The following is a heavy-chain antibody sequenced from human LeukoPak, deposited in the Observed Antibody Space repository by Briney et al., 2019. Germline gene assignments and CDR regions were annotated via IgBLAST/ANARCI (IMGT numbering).Heavy chain of an antibody. CDR1: GFTFSTYS. V-gene: IGHV3-30*18. CDR2: ISFHGSNK. CDR3: AKERGAAAATVYFDY. Sequence: GGSLRLSCTASGFTFSTYSMHWVRQAPGKGLEWVAVISFHGSNKKYADSVKGRFTISRDNSKNTVYLQMNSLRAEDTAVYYCAKERGAAAATVYFDYWGQGTQVTVSS. D-gene: IGHD6-13*01. J-gene: IGHJ4*02.